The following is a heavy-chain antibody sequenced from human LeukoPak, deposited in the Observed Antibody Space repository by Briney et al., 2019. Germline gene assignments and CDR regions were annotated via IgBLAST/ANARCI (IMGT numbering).Heavy chain of an antibody. D-gene: IGHD5-12*01. CDR2: IDPYTGNT. CDR3: AREYSASEH. CDR1: GYTFVGYY. J-gene: IGHJ4*02. V-gene: IGHV1-2*02. Sequence: ASVKVSCKASGYTFVGYYLHWGRQAPGQGLEWMAWIDPYTGNTHYARKFQGRITVTRDTSVSTTYMELSWLTSDDTARYYCAREYSASEHWGQGTLVTVSS.